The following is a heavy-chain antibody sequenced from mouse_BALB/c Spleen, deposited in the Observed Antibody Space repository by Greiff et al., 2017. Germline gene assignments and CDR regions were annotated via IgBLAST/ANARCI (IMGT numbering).Heavy chain of an antibody. J-gene: IGHJ4*01. CDR1: GYTFTSYW. V-gene: IGHV1-7*01. Sequence: VQLQQSGAELAKPGASVKMSCKASGYTFTSYWMHWVKQRPGQGLEWIGYINPSTGYTEYNQKFKDKATLTADKSSSTAYMQLSSLTSEDSAVYYCARKALYYAIDYWGQGTSVTVSS. CDR2: INPSTGYT. CDR3: ARKALYYAIDY.